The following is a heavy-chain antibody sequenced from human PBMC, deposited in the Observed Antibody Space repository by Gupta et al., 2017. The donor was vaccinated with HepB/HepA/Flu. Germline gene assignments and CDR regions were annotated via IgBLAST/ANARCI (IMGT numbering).Heavy chain of an antibody. CDR2: ISGSGGAR. CDR3: AREIGGGSSGAFNI. CDR1: GFIFSSYE. V-gene: IGHV3-48*03. D-gene: IGHD1-26*01. J-gene: IGHJ3*02. Sequence: EVQLVESGGGLVQPGGSLRLSCAASGFIFSSYEMSWVRQAPGKGLEWASGISGSGGARWYADSVKGRFTISRDNAKNSLYLQMNSLRVEDTAIYHCAREIGGGSSGAFNIWGQGTMVIVSS.